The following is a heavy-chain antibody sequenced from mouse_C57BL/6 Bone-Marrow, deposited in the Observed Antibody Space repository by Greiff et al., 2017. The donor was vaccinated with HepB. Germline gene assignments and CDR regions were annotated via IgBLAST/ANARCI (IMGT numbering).Heavy chain of an antibody. D-gene: IGHD2-1*01. CDR2: IDPSDSYT. J-gene: IGHJ2*01. CDR1: GYTFTSYW. CDR3: AIYYGNYDFDY. V-gene: IGHV1-69*01. Sequence: QVQLQQPGAELVMPGASVKLSCKASGYTFTSYWMHWVKQRPGQGLEWIGEIDPSDSYTNYNQKFKGKSTLTVDKSSSTAYMQLSSLTSEDSAVYYCAIYYGNYDFDYWGQGTTLTVSS.